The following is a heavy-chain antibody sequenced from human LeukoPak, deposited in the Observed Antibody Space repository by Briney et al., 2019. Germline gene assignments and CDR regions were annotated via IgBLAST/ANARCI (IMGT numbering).Heavy chain of an antibody. CDR2: ISYDGSNK. CDR3: ARDLSPVVRASPMGY. J-gene: IGHJ4*02. V-gene: IGHV3-30-3*01. CDR1: GFTFSSYA. D-gene: IGHD3-10*01. Sequence: PGGSLRPSFAASGFTFSSYAMHWVRQAPGKGLEWVSVISYDGSNKYYADSVKGRFTISRDNSKNTLYLQMNSLRAEDTAVYYCARDLSPVVRASPMGYWGQGTLVTVSS.